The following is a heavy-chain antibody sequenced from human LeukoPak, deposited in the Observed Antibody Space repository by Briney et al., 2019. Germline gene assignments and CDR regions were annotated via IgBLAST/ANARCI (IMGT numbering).Heavy chain of an antibody. CDR1: GGSISSSSYY. D-gene: IGHD3-10*01. J-gene: IGHJ4*02. CDR3: ARGGRRSRGSGSTITPLDY. V-gene: IGHV4-39*07. Sequence: SETLSLTCTVSGGSISSSSYYWGWIRQPPGKGLEWIGSIYYSGSTYYNPSLKSRVTISVDTSKNQFSLKLSSVTAADTAVYYCARGGRRSRGSGSTITPLDYWGQGTLVTVSS. CDR2: IYYSGST.